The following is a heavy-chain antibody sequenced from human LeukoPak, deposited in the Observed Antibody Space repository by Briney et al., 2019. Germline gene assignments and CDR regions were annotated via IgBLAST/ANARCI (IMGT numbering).Heavy chain of an antibody. CDR1: VYTFTSYG. V-gene: IGHV1-8*01. Sequence: ASVKVSCKASVYTFTSYGINWVRQATGQGLEWMGWMNPNSGNTGYAQKFQGIVTMTRNTSISTAYMELSSLRSEDTAVYYCARGSWVAVAGTFNYWGQGTLVTVSS. CDR3: ARGSWVAVAGTFNY. J-gene: IGHJ4*02. CDR2: MNPNSGNT. D-gene: IGHD6-19*01.